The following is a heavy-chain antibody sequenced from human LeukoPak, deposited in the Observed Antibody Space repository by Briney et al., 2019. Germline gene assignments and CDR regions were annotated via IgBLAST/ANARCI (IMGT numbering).Heavy chain of an antibody. Sequence: GASVKVSCTASGYTFTSYGISWGRQAPGQGLELMGGSSAYNGNTNYAYTVQGRVTMTTDTSTSKADMELRSLRSDDTAVYYCAINWNYDDAFDIWGQGTMVTVSS. CDR3: AINWNYDDAFDI. CDR1: GYTFTSYG. J-gene: IGHJ3*02. V-gene: IGHV1-18*01. CDR2: SSAYNGNT. D-gene: IGHD1-7*01.